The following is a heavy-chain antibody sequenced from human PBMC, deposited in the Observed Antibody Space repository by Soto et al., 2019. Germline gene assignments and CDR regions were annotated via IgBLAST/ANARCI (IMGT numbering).Heavy chain of an antibody. Sequence: ASVKVSCKASGYTFTSYDINWVRQATGQGLEWMGWMNPNSGNTGYAQKFQGRVTMTRNTSISTAYMELSSLRSEDTAVYYCARGKASSSWSIYYYYYGMDVWGQGTTVTVS. D-gene: IGHD6-13*01. CDR1: GYTFTSYD. J-gene: IGHJ6*02. CDR3: ARGKASSSWSIYYYYYGMDV. CDR2: MNPNSGNT. V-gene: IGHV1-8*01.